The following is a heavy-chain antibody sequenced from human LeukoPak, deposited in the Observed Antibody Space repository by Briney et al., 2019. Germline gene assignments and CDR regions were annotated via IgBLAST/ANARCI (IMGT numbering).Heavy chain of an antibody. CDR2: ISSNGGST. V-gene: IGHV3-64*01. J-gene: IGHJ6*03. D-gene: IGHD7-27*01. CDR3: ARDPGDNYYYYYMDV. CDR1: GFTFSSYA. Sequence: GGSLRLSCAASGFTFSSYAMPWVRQAPGKGLEYFSAISSNGGSTYYANSVKGRFTIPRDNSKNTLCLQMGSLRAEDMAGYYCARDPGDNYYYYYMDVWGKGTTVTVSS.